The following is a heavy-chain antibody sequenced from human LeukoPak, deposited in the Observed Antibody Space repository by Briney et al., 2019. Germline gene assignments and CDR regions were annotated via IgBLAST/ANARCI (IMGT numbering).Heavy chain of an antibody. Sequence: GGPLRLSCAASGFTFSSYWMHWVRQAPGKGLVWVSRINSDGSSTSYADSVKGRFTISRDNAKNTLYLQMNSLRAEDTAVYYCARWGYCSGGSCYPDALDYWGQGTLVTVSS. V-gene: IGHV3-74*01. D-gene: IGHD2-15*01. CDR2: INSDGSST. CDR3: ARWGYCSGGSCYPDALDY. J-gene: IGHJ4*02. CDR1: GFTFSSYW.